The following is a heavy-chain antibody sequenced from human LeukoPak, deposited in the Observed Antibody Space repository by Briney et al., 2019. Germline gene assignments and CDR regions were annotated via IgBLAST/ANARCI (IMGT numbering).Heavy chain of an antibody. J-gene: IGHJ6*02. V-gene: IGHV5-51*01. D-gene: IGHD3-22*01. CDR1: GYRFTTYW. CDR2: IYPDDSDT. CDR3: AISSYASGYSLGDV. Sequence: GESLKISCKGSGYRFTTYWIGWVRQMPGKGLEWMGIIYPDDSDTRYSPSFQGQVTISADKSISTAYLQWSSLKASDTAMYYCAISSYASGYSLGDVWGQGTTVTVPS.